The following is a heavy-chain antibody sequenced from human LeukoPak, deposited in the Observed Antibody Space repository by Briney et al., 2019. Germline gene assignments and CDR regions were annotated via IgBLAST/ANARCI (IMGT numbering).Heavy chain of an antibody. Sequence: SETLSLTCTVSGGSISSYYWSWIRQPPGKGLEWIGYIYYSGSTNYNPSLKSRVTMSVDRSKNQFSLKLSSVTAADTAVYYCARERRDRFGENAFDIWGQGTLVTVSS. CDR2: IYYSGST. CDR1: GGSISSYY. CDR3: ARERRDRFGENAFDI. D-gene: IGHD3-10*01. V-gene: IGHV4-59*12. J-gene: IGHJ3*02.